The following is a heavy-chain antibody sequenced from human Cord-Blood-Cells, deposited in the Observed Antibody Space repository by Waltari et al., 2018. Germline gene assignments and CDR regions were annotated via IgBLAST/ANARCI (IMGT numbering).Heavy chain of an antibody. D-gene: IGHD4-17*01. CDR3: ARRKRSFDY. Sequence: QVHPQESGPGLVKPSETLSLTCTVSGGSIRSYYWSWIRQPPGKGLEWIGYIYYSGSTNYNPSLKSRVTISVDTSKNQFSLKLSSVTAADTAVYYCARRKRSFDYWGQGTLVTVSS. J-gene: IGHJ4*02. V-gene: IGHV4-59*08. CDR1: GGSIRSYY. CDR2: IYYSGST.